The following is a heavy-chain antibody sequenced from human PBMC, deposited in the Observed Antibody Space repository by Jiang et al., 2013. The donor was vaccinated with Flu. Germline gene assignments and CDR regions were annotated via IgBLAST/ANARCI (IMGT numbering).Heavy chain of an antibody. Sequence: PTQTLTLTCTFSGFSLSTRGMRVNWIRQPPGKALEWLARIDWDDDTFYSTSLKTRLTISKDTSKNQVVLTMTNMDPVDTATYFCARYSNWGSYYFDYWGQGTLVTVSS. CDR3: ARYSNWGSYYFDY. V-gene: IGHV2-70*04. D-gene: IGHD7-27*01. J-gene: IGHJ4*02. CDR2: IDWDDDT. CDR1: GFSLSTRGMR.